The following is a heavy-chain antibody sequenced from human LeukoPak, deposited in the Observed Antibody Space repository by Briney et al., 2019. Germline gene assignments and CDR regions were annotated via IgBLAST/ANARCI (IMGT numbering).Heavy chain of an antibody. D-gene: IGHD1-26*01. CDR3: AKVKPSSGTYYLFDN. V-gene: IGHV3-23*01. CDR1: GFTFSNYA. CDR2: ITGSGRST. Sequence: PGGSLRLSCAASGFTFSNYAISWVRQAPGKGLELVSVITGSGRSTYSADSVKGRFTISRDNSKDTLYLQMNSLGAEDTAVYFCAKVKPSSGTYYLFDNWGQGTLVTVSS. J-gene: IGHJ4*02.